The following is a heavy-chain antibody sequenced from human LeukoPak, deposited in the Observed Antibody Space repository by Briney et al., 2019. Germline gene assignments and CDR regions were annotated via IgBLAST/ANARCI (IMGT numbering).Heavy chain of an antibody. CDR2: IIPILGIA. D-gene: IGHD1-20*01. J-gene: IGHJ5*02. V-gene: IGHV1-69*04. CDR1: GGTFSTYA. Sequence: ASVKVSCKASGGTFSTYAISWVRQAPGQGLEWMGRIIPILGIANYAQKFQGRVTITADKSTSTAYMELSSLRSEDTAVYYCARQYNWNPNNWFDPWGQGTLVTVSS. CDR3: ARQYNWNPNNWFDP.